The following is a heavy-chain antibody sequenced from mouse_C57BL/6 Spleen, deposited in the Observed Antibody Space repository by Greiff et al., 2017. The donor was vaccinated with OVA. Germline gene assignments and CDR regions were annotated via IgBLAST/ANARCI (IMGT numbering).Heavy chain of an antibody. V-gene: IGHV5-4*01. J-gene: IGHJ4*01. CDR2: ISDGGSYT. CDR3: ARERDYDEDAMDY. Sequence: EVQRVESGGGLVKPGGSLKLSCAASGFTFSSYAMSWVRQTPDKRLEWVATISDGGSYTYYPDNVKGRFTISRDNAKNNLYLQMSHLKSEDTAMDYCARERDYDEDAMDYWGQGTSVTVSA. CDR1: GFTFSSYA. D-gene: IGHD2-4*01.